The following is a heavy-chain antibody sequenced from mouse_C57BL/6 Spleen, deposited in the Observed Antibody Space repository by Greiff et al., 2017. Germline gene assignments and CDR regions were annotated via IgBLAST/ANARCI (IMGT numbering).Heavy chain of an antibody. CDR1: GYTFTSYT. V-gene: IGHV1-4*01. CDR2: INPSSGYT. D-gene: IGHD1-1*01. Sequence: QVQLQQSGAELARPGASVKMSCKASGYTFTSYTMHWVKQRPGQGLEWIGYINPSSGYTKYNQKFKDKATLTADKSSSTAYMQLSSLTSEDSAVYYCARAYGSSYVGSAMDYWGQGTSVTVSS. J-gene: IGHJ4*01. CDR3: ARAYGSSYVGSAMDY.